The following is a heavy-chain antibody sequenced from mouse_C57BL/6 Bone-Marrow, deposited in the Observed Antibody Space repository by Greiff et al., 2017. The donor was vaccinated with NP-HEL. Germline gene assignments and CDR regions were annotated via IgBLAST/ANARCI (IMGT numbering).Heavy chain of an antibody. J-gene: IGHJ1*03. CDR3: ARHEVPFITTLVGYFDV. CDR1: GYTFTEYT. D-gene: IGHD1-1*01. CDR2: FYPGSGSI. Sequence: QVQLKESGAELVKPGASVKLSCKASGYTFTEYTIHWVKQRSGQGLEWIGWFYPGSGSIKYNEKFKDKATLTADKSSSTVYMELSRLTSEDSAVYFCARHEVPFITTLVGYFDVWGTGTTVTVSS. V-gene: IGHV1-62-2*01.